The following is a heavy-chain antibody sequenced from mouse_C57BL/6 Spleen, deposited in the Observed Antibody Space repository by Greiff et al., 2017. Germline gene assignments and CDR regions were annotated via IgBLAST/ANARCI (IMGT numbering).Heavy chain of an antibody. D-gene: IGHD1-1*01. Sequence: VQLQQPGAELVRPGSSVKLSCKASGYTFTSYWMHWVKQRPIQGLEWIGNIDPSDSETHYNQKFKDKATLAVDKSSSTAYMQLSSLTSEDSAVYYCARRGTYYYGSPYYFDYWGQGTTLTVSS. CDR3: ARRGTYYYGSPYYFDY. V-gene: IGHV1-52*01. CDR1: GYTFTSYW. CDR2: IDPSDSET. J-gene: IGHJ2*01.